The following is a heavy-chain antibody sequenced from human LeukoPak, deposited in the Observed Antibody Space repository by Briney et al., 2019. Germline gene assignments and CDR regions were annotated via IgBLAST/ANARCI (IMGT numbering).Heavy chain of an antibody. CDR1: GFTFSSYS. CDR3: AKGSSSWYGGYFDY. CDR2: ISSSSTI. Sequence: GGSLRLSCAASGFTFSSYSMNWVRQAPGKGLEWVSHISSSSTIYYADSVKGRFTISRDNAKNSLYLQMNSLRAEDTAVYYCAKGSSSWYGGYFDYWGQGTLVTVSS. V-gene: IGHV3-48*04. J-gene: IGHJ4*02. D-gene: IGHD6-13*01.